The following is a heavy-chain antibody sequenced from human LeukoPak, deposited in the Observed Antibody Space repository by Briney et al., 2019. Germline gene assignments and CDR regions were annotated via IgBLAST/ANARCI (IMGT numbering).Heavy chain of an antibody. Sequence: GASVKVSCKASGGTFSSYAISWVRQAPGQGLEWMGGIIPIFGTANYAQKFQGRVTITADESTSTAYMELSRLRSDDTAVYYCAREAGGSSWMDWGQGTLVTVSS. CDR3: AREAGGSSWMD. J-gene: IGHJ4*02. CDR2: IIPIFGTA. D-gene: IGHD6-13*01. CDR1: GGTFSSYA. V-gene: IGHV1-69*01.